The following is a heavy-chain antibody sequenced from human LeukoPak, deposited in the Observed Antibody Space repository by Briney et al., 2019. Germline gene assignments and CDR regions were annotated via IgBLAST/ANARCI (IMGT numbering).Heavy chain of an antibody. D-gene: IGHD1/OR15-1a*01. CDR3: AKDFEFKWQQPSDH. Sequence: AGGSLRLSCAVSGFSFSNYAMSWVRQFPGKGLERVSGISGTGGNTYYADSVKGRFTISRDNSKNMLYLQMNTLTAEDTAIYFCAKDFEFKWQQPSDHWGQGTPVTVSS. CDR2: ISGTGGNT. CDR1: GFSFSNYA. J-gene: IGHJ4*02. V-gene: IGHV3-23*01.